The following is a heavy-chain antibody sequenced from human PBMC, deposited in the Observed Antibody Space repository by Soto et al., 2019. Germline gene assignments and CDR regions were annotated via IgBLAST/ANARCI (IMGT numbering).Heavy chain of an antibody. CDR1: GFTFSSYG. J-gene: IGHJ3*02. V-gene: IGHV3-30*03. CDR2: ISYDGSNK. Sequence: PGGSLRLSCAASGFTFSSYGMHWVRQAPGKGLEWVAVISYDGSNKYYADSVKGRFTISRDNSKNTLYLQMNSLRAEDTAVYYCIRLQPNYTRHHDAFDIWGQGTMVTVSS. D-gene: IGHD4-4*01. CDR3: IRLQPNYTRHHDAFDI.